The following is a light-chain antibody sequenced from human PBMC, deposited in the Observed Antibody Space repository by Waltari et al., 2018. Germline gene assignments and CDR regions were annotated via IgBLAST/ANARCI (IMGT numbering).Light chain of an antibody. J-gene: IGLJ2*01. CDR2: QVS. Sequence: QSALTPPPSASGSPGQSVTISCTGTSDDVGGYNYLSWYQQHPGKAPKFLIYQVSNRPSGVLVRFSGSKSGNTASLTVSGLQAEDEADYYCSSFAGSNAVLFGGGTKLTVL. CDR1: SDDVGGYNY. CDR3: SSFAGSNAVL. V-gene: IGLV2-8*01.